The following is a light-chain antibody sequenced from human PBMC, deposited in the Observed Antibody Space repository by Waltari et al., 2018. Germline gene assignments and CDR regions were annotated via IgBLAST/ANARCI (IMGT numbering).Light chain of an antibody. J-gene: IGKJ3*01. CDR1: QSISNF. CDR2: ATS. CDR3: QQSYGIPIS. Sequence: DIQMTQSPSSLSASVGDRVTITCRASQSISNFLNWYQQKPGKAPKLLISATSTLQTGVPSRFSGSGSGTDFSLNISSLQPEDFATYYCQQSYGIPISFGPGTEVEIK. V-gene: IGKV1-39*01.